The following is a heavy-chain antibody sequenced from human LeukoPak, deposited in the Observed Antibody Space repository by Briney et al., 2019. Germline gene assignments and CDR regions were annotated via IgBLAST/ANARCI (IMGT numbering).Heavy chain of an antibody. J-gene: IGHJ4*02. CDR3: ARDVPDDFWSGYYSPNYFDY. CDR1: GYTFTGYY. V-gene: IGHV1-2*02. CDR2: INPNSGGT. Sequence: GASVKVSCKASGYTFTGYYMHWVRQAPGQGLEWVGWINPNSGGTNYAQKFQGRVTMTRDTSISTAYMELSRLRSDDTAVYYCARDVPDDFWSGYYSPNYFDYWGQGTLVTVSS. D-gene: IGHD3-3*01.